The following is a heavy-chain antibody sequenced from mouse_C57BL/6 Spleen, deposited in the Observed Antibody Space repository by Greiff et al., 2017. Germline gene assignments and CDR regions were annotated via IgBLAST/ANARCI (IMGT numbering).Heavy chain of an antibody. J-gene: IGHJ2*01. CDR3: ETYYYGSSLFFDY. V-gene: IGHV1-53*01. CDR1: GYTFTSYW. Sequence: QLQQPGTELVKPGASVKLSCKASGYTFTSYWMHWVKQRPGQGLEWIGNINPSNGGTNYIEKFKSKATLTVDKASSTAYMQLSSLTSEDSAVYYCETYYYGSSLFFDYWGQGTTLTVSS. CDR2: INPSNGGT. D-gene: IGHD1-1*01.